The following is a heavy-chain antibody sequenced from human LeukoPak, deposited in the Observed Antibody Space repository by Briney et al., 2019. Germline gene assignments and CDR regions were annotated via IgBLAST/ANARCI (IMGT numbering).Heavy chain of an antibody. Sequence: GGSLRLSCGASEFAFSDFYMTWIRQAPGKGLEWVSYISSSSSHTNYADSVKGRFTISRDNAKNSLYLQMNSLRAEDTAVYYCARTNLGSGWRFAYWGQGTLVTVSS. V-gene: IGHV3-11*06. D-gene: IGHD6-19*01. CDR2: ISSSSSHT. J-gene: IGHJ4*02. CDR3: ARTNLGSGWRFAY. CDR1: EFAFSDFY.